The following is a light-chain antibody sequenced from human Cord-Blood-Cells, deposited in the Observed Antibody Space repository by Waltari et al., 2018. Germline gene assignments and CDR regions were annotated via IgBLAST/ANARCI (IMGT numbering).Light chain of an antibody. CDR1: QSLCTS. J-gene: IGKJ1*01. V-gene: IGKV6-21*01. Sequence: LLLIQSPGFQYATPKEKVPITCRARQSLCTSLHWYQQKPDHSPKLLIKYASQSFSGVPSRFSGSGSGTDFTLTINSLEAEDAATYYCHQSSSLPWTFGQGTKVEIK. CDR2: YAS. CDR3: HQSSSLPWT.